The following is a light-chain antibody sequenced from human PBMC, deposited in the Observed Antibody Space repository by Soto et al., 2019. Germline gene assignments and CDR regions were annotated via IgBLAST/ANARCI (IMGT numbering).Light chain of an antibody. CDR1: QSINSNY. CDR2: GAS. CDR3: QQYDNSPQT. J-gene: IGKJ1*01. Sequence: ETVLTQSPGTLSLSPGERATLSCRASQSINSNYLAWYQQKPGQSPRVLIYGASSRATGIPDRFSGSGSGTDFTLTISRLEPEDFAVYYCQQYDNSPQTFGQGTKVEIK. V-gene: IGKV3-20*01.